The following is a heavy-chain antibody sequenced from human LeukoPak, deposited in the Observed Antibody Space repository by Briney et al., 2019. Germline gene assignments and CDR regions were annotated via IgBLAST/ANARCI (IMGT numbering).Heavy chain of an antibody. CDR1: GFTFSSYS. V-gene: IGHV3-48*04. Sequence: GGSLRLSCAASGFTFSSYSMNWVRQAPGKGLEWVSYISSSGSTIYYADSVKGRFTISRDNAKNSLYLQMNSLRAEDTALYHCARARYYGSGSYLAYFDYWGQGTLVTVSS. CDR2: ISSSGSTI. CDR3: ARARYYGSGSYLAYFDY. J-gene: IGHJ4*02. D-gene: IGHD3-10*01.